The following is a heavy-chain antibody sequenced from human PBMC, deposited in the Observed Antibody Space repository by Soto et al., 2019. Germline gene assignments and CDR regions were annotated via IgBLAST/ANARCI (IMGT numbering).Heavy chain of an antibody. CDR1: CGSISSYY. D-gene: IGHD1-26*01. CDR2: IYTSGST. Sequence: SETLSLTCTVSCGSISSYYWSWIRQPSGKGLEWIGRIYTSGSTNYNPSLKSRVTMSVETSKNQFSLKLSSVTAADPAVYYCARDAPSGSSYYYYGMDVWGQGTSVIAS. CDR3: ARDAPSGSSYYYYGMDV. J-gene: IGHJ6*02. V-gene: IGHV4-4*07.